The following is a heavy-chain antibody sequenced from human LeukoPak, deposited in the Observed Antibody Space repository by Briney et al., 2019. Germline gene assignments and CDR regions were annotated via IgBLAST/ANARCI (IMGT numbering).Heavy chain of an antibody. CDR2: ISSSSSYI. Sequence: GGSLRLSCAASGFTFSSYSMNWVRQAPGKGLEWVSSISSSSSYIYYADSVKGRFTISRDNAKNSLYLQMNSLRAEDTAVYYCARDGNPGRAGYKFDYWGQGTLVTVSS. CDR1: GFTFSSYS. J-gene: IGHJ4*02. V-gene: IGHV3-21*01. D-gene: IGHD5-24*01. CDR3: ARDGNPGRAGYKFDY.